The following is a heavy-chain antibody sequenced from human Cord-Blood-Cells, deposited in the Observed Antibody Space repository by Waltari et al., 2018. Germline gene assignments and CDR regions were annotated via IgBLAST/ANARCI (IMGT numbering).Heavy chain of an antibody. CDR1: GGSFSGYY. D-gene: IGHD4-4*01. J-gene: IGHJ4*02. Sequence: QVQLQQWGAGLLKPSETLSLTCAVYGGSFSGYYWSWTSQPPGKGLEWIGEINHSGSTNYNPSLKSLVTISVDTSKNQFSLKLSSVTAADTAVYYCARAGYRDYSKIFDYWGQGTLVTVSS. CDR2: INHSGST. CDR3: ARAGYRDYSKIFDY. V-gene: IGHV4-34*01.